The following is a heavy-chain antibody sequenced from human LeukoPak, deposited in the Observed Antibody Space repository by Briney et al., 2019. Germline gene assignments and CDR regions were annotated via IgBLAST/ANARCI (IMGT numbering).Heavy chain of an antibody. V-gene: IGHV3-53*05. CDR2: IYYGDSA. D-gene: IGHD6-19*01. CDR3: AKDSSVAGFDY. J-gene: IGHJ4*02. Sequence: GGSLRLSCAASGFTVSSNYMSWVRQPPGKGLEWVSIIYYGDSAYYADSVKGRFTISRDNSKNTLYLQMNSLRAEDTAVYYCAKDSSVAGFDYWGQGTLVTVSS. CDR1: GFTVSSNY.